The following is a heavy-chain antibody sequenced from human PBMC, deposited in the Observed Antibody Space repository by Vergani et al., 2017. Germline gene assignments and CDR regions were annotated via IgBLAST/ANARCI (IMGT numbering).Heavy chain of an antibody. J-gene: IGHJ4*02. CDR2: ISSSSSYI. CDR3: AKDLYGHAKRYFDWLFPDY. CDR1: GFTFSSYS. D-gene: IGHD3-9*01. V-gene: IGHV3-21*01. Sequence: VQLVESGGGLVKPGGSLRLSCAASGFTFSSYSMNWVRQAPGKGLEWVSSISSSSSYIYYADSVKGRFTISRDNSKNTLYLQMNSLKAEDTAVYYCAKDLYGHAKRYFDWLFPDYWGQGTLVTASS.